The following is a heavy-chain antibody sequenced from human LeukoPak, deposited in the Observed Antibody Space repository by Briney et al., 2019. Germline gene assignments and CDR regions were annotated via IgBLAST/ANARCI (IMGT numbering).Heavy chain of an antibody. CDR1: GGSFSGYY. V-gene: IGHV4-34*01. Sequence: SETLSLTCAVYGGSFSGYYWSWIRQPPGKGLEWIGEINHSGSTNYNPSLKSRVTMSVDTSKNQFSLKLSSVTAADTAVYYCARGYGGKLNWFDPWGQGTLVTVSS. CDR3: ARGYGGKLNWFDP. CDR2: INHSGST. D-gene: IGHD4-23*01. J-gene: IGHJ5*02.